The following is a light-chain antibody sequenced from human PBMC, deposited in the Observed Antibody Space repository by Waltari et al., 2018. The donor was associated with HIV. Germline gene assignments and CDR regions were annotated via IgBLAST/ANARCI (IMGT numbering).Light chain of an antibody. CDR2: AMS. J-gene: IGKJ2*01. V-gene: IGKV1-39*01. CDR3: QQTFTTPKYS. CDR1: QSINNF. Sequence: DIQMTQSPSSLSASVGANNTITCRAGQSINNFLNWYQHKPGRTPKVIIYAMSTLQSWVPSRFSGDGSGTEFTLTISGLQPEDFATYYCQQTFTTPKYSFAQGTKLEI.